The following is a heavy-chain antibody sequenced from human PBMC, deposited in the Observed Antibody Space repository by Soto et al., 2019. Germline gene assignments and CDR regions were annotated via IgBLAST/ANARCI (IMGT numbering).Heavy chain of an antibody. CDR3: ATHSSSSRTESY. CDR2: IWYDGSNK. J-gene: IGHJ4*02. Sequence: QVQLVESGGGVVQPGRSLRLSCAASGFTFSSYGMHWVRQAPGKGLEWVAVIWYDGSNKYYADSVKGRFTISRDNSKNTLYLQMNSLRAEDTAVYYCATHSSSSRTESYWGQGTLATVSS. CDR1: GFTFSSYG. V-gene: IGHV3-33*01. D-gene: IGHD6-6*01.